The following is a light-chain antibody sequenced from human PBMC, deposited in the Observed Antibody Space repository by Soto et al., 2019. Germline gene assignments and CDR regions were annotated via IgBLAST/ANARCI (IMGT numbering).Light chain of an antibody. CDR3: LQDYIYPRA. CDR1: EFIRND. CDR2: AAS. V-gene: IGKV1-6*01. J-gene: IGKJ2*01. Sequence: IVMTQSPSSLSASVGDRVTITCRASEFIRNDLGWYQQKPGKAPKLLIYAASSLQSGVPSRFSGSGYGTDFTLTISSLQPEDIATYFCLQDYIYPRAFGQGTKLEIK.